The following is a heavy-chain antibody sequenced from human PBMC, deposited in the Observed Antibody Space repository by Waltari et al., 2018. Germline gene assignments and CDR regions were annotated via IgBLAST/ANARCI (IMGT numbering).Heavy chain of an antibody. J-gene: IGHJ4*02. CDR3: ARVVYYFDA. V-gene: IGHV4-38-2*02. CDR2: VYKGGGARTT. Sequence: QVQLQESGPGLVKPSETLSLMCSVPGYSISSGYYWGWIRQSPGKGLEWIGSVYKGGGARTTLYNKSLDNRLILSVDTSKNQFSLKLYSVTAADTAIYYCARVVYYFDAWGQGILVTVSS. CDR1: GYSISSGYY.